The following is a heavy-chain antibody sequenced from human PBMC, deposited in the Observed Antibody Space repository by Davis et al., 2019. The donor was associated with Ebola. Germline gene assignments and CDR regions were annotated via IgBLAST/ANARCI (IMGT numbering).Heavy chain of an antibody. CDR2: ISSSSYI. D-gene: IGHD2-21*01. J-gene: IGHJ4*02. V-gene: IGHV3-69-1*01. CDR1: GGSFSGYY. Sequence: PSETLSLTCAVYGGSFSGYYWSWIRQPPGKGLEWVSSISSSSYIYYADSVKGRFTISRDNAKNSLYLQMNSLRAEDTAVYYCARGLGAYCDYWGQGTLVTVSS. CDR3: ARGLGAYCDY.